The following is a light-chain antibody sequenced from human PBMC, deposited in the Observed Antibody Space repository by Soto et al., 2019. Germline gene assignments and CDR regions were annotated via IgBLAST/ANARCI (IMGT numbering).Light chain of an antibody. J-gene: IGKJ4*01. CDR3: QQYYSTPLT. Sequence: DIVMTQSPDSLAVSLGERATINCKSSQSVLYSSNNKNYLAWYQQKPGQPPKLLIYWASTRESGVPDRFSGSGSGTDFNLTNSSLQAEDVAVYYCQQYYSTPLTFGGGTKVEIK. CDR1: QSVLYSSNNKNY. CDR2: WAS. V-gene: IGKV4-1*01.